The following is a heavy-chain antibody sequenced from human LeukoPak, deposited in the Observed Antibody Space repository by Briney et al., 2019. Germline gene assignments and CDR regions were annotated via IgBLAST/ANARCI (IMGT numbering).Heavy chain of an antibody. D-gene: IGHD6-19*01. CDR2: IIPIFGTA. V-gene: IGHV1-69*13. CDR3: ARGHSSGRYYFDY. J-gene: IGHJ4*02. Sequence: GASVKVSCKASGGTFSSYAISWVRQAPGQGLEWMGGIIPIFGTANYAQKFQGRVTITADESTSTAYMELSSLRSDDTAVYYCARGHSSGRYYFDYWGQGTLVTVSS. CDR1: GGTFSSYA.